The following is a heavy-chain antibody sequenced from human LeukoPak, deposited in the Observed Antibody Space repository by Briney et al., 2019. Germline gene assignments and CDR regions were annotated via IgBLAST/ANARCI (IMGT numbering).Heavy chain of an antibody. CDR1: GGTFSSYA. J-gene: IGHJ5*02. CDR3: ARDGRSGYSNWFDP. Sequence: SVKVSFQASGGTFSSYAISWVRQAPGQGLEWMGGIIPIFGTANYAQKFQGRVTITADESTSTAYMELSSLRSEDTAVYYCARDGRSGYSNWFDPSGQGTLVTVSS. V-gene: IGHV1-69*13. D-gene: IGHD3-3*01. CDR2: IIPIFGTA.